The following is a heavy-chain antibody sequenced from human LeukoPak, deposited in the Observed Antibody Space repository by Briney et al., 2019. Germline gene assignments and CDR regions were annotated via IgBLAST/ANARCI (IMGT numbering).Heavy chain of an antibody. J-gene: IGHJ5*02. Sequence: PGGSLRLSCAASGFTFSSYAMHWVRQAPGKGLEWVAVISYDGSNKYYADSVKGRLTISRDNSKNTLYLQMNNLRAEDTAVYYCARDAAVTGPGWFDPWGQGTLVTVSS. D-gene: IGHD2-21*02. CDR3: ARDAAVTGPGWFDP. CDR2: ISYDGSNK. V-gene: IGHV3-30-3*01. CDR1: GFTFSSYA.